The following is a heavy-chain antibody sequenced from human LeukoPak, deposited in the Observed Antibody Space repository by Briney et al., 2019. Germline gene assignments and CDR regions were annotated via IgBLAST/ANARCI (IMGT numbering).Heavy chain of an antibody. CDR3: ARAISSGWFKNAFDI. D-gene: IGHD6-19*01. CDR2: IYTSGST. Sequence: SETLSLTCTVSGDSISTYYWGWTRQPAGKRLEWIGRIYTSGSTNYNPSLESRVTMSVDTSKNQFSLNLSSVTAADTAVYYCARAISSGWFKNAFDIWGQGTMVTVSS. J-gene: IGHJ3*02. V-gene: IGHV4-4*07. CDR1: GDSISTYY.